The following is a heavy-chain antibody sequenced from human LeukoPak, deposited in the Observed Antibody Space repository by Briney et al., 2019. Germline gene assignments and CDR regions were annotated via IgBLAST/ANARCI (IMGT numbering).Heavy chain of an antibody. D-gene: IGHD2-2*01. J-gene: IGHJ5*02. V-gene: IGHV4-59*12. CDR1: GGSLSSYY. CDR3: ARAPCSSTSCSRRNWFDP. CDR2: IYYSGST. Sequence: SETLSLTCTVSGGSLSSYYWSWIRQPPGKGLEWIGYIYYSGSTYYNPSLKSRVTISVDRSKNQFSLKLSSVTAADTAVYYCARAPCSSTSCSRRNWFDPWGQGTLVTVSS.